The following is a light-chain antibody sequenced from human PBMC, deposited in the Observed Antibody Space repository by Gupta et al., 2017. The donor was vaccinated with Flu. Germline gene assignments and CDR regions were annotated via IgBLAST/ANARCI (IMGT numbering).Light chain of an antibody. CDR2: KAS. CDR3: QEYNSYWA. V-gene: IGKV1-5*03. J-gene: IGKJ1*01. Sequence: DIPLSQSPSTLPASVGDRVTITCRASQSISSWLSWYQQKPGKAPKLLIYKASTLESGVPSRFSGSGFGTEFTLTISRLQPDDFATYYCQEYNSYWAFGQGTKVEIK. CDR1: QSISSW.